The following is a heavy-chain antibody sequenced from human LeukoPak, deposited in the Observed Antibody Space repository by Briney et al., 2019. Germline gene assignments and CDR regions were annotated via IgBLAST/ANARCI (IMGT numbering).Heavy chain of an antibody. D-gene: IGHD2-2*01. CDR1: GYTFTSYG. V-gene: IGHV1-18*01. J-gene: IGHJ6*02. CDR3: ARDGCSSTSCYYYYYYGMDV. CDR2: ISAYNGNT. Sequence: GASVKVSCKASGYTFTSYGISWVRQAPGQGLEWMGWISAYNGNTNYAQKLQGRVTMTTDTPTSTAYMELRSLRSDDTAVYYCARDGCSSTSCYYYYYYGMDVWGQGTTVTVSS.